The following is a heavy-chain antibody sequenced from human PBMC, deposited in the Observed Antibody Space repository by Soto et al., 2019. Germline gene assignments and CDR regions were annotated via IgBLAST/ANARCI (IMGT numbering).Heavy chain of an antibody. CDR2: IFSNDEK. CDR1: GFSLSNARMG. V-gene: IGHV2-26*01. Sequence: SGPTLVNPTETLTLTCTVSGFSLSNARMGVSWIRQPPGKALEWLAHIFSNDEKSYSTSLKSRLTISKDTSKSQVVLTMTNMDPVDTATYYRARTAFTIFGVVIQYYFDYWGQGTLVTVSS. J-gene: IGHJ4*02. CDR3: ARTAFTIFGVVIQYYFDY. D-gene: IGHD3-3*01.